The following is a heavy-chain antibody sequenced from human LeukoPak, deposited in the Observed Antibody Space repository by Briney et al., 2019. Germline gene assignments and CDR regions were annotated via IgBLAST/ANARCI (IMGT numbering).Heavy chain of an antibody. D-gene: IGHD2-2*01. V-gene: IGHV3-23*01. Sequence: GSLRLSCAASGFTFSSYAMSWIRQAPGKGLEWVSAISGSGGSTYYADSVKGRFTISRDNSKNTLYLQMNSLRAEDTAVHYCASDIVVVPAATLLHSYYYYMDVWGKGTTVTVSS. J-gene: IGHJ6*03. CDR1: GFTFSSYA. CDR3: ASDIVVVPAATLLHSYYYYMDV. CDR2: ISGSGGST.